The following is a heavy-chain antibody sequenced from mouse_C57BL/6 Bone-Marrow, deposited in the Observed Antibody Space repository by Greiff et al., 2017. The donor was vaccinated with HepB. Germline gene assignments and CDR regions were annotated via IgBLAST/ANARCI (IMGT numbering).Heavy chain of an antibody. CDR2: IYPRSGNT. D-gene: IGHD1-1*01. V-gene: IGHV1-81*01. CDR3: ARKPFTTVVATDY. Sequence: QVQLQQSGAELARPGASVKLSCKASGYTFTSYGISWVKQRTGQGLEWIGEIYPRSGNTYYNEKFKGKATLTADKSSSKAYMELRRLSSEDYAVYFCARKPFTTVVATDYWGQGTTLTVSS. J-gene: IGHJ2*01. CDR1: GYTFTSYG.